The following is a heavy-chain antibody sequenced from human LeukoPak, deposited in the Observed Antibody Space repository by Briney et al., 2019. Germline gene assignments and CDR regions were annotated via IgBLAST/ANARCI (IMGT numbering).Heavy chain of an antibody. J-gene: IGHJ3*02. V-gene: IGHV5-51*01. CDR3: ARDVFPYYYDSSGYGCDAFDI. Sequence: GESLKISCKGSGYSFTSYWIGWVRQMPGKGLEWMGIIYPGDSDTRYSPSFQGQVTISADKSISTAYLQWSSLKASDTAMYYCARDVFPYYYDSSGYGCDAFDIWGQGTMVTVSS. D-gene: IGHD3-22*01. CDR2: IYPGDSDT. CDR1: GYSFTSYW.